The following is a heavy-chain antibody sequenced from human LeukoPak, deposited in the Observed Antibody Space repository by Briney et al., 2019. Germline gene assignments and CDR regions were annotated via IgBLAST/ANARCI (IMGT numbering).Heavy chain of an antibody. Sequence: ASVKVSCKASGYTFTSYCISWVRQAPGQGLEWMGWISAYNGNTNYAQKLQGRVTMTTDTSTSTAYMELRSLRSDDTAVYYCARDLESITIFGVVTNDNRFVSYWGQGTLVTVSS. CDR3: ARDLESITIFGVVTNDNRFVSY. D-gene: IGHD3-3*01. J-gene: IGHJ4*02. CDR2: ISAYNGNT. CDR1: GYTFTSYC. V-gene: IGHV1-18*01.